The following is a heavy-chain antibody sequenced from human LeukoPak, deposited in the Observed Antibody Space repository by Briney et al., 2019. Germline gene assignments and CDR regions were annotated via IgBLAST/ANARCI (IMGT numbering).Heavy chain of an antibody. J-gene: IGHJ4*02. Sequence: ASVKVSCKASEYTFTGYYMHWVRQAPGQGLEWMGWINPNSGGTNYAQKFQGRVTMTRDTSISTAYMELSRLRSDDTAVYYCARPSEYYDILTGYRYWGQGTLVTVSS. CDR3: ARPSEYYDILTGYRY. D-gene: IGHD3-9*01. CDR1: EYTFTGYY. V-gene: IGHV1-2*02. CDR2: INPNSGGT.